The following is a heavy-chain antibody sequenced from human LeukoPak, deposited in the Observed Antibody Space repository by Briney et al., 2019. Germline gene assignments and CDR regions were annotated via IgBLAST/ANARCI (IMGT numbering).Heavy chain of an antibody. D-gene: IGHD2-15*01. CDR1: GFSLSTSAVG. J-gene: IGHJ4*02. CDR2: IYLKDDK. CDR3: AHRQVVATHFDY. Sequence: SGPTLVNATQTLTLTCTFSGFSLSTSAVGVGWIRQLPGKALESLALIYLKDDKRYSPALKSRLTITKDTSKNEVVLIMTNMDPVDTATYYCAHRQVVATHFDYWGQGTLVTVSS. V-gene: IGHV2-5*01.